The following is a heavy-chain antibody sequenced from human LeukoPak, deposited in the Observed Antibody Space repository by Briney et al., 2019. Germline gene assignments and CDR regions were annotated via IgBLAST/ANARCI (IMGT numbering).Heavy chain of an antibody. CDR2: IIPIFGTA. D-gene: IGHD3-3*01. CDR3: ARDPDYDFWSGYYM. CDR1: GGTFSSYA. J-gene: IGHJ4*02. Sequence: GASVKVSCKASGGTFSSYAISWVRQAPGQGLEWMGGIIPIFGTANYAQKFQGRVTITTDESTSTAYMELSSLRSEDTAVYYCARDPDYDFWSGYYMWGQGTLVTVSS. V-gene: IGHV1-69*05.